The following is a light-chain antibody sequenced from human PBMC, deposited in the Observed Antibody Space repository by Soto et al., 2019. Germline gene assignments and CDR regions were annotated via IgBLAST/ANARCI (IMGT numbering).Light chain of an antibody. CDR3: SSYTSSSTYYV. CDR1: SSDVGGYNY. J-gene: IGLJ1*01. CDR2: DVS. V-gene: IGLV2-14*01. Sequence: QSALTQPASVSGSSGQSITISCTGTSSDVGGYNYVSWYQQHPGKAPKLMIYDVSNRPSGVSNRFSGSKSGSTASLTISGLQAEDEADYYCSSYTSSSTYYVFGTGTKVTVL.